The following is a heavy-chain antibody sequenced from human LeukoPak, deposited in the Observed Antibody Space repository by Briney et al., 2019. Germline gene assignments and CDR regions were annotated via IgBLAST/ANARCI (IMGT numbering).Heavy chain of an antibody. V-gene: IGHV4-34*01. CDR3: AREKVKTAMVTSPRKYYYYMDV. J-gene: IGHJ6*03. D-gene: IGHD5-18*01. CDR2: IYHSGST. Sequence: PSETLSLTCAVYGGSFSGYYWSWIRQPPGKGLEWIGEIYHSGSTNYNPSLKSRVTISVDKSKNQFSLKLSSVTAADTAVYYCAREKVKTAMVTSPRKYYYYMDVWGKGTTVTVSS. CDR1: GGSFSGYY.